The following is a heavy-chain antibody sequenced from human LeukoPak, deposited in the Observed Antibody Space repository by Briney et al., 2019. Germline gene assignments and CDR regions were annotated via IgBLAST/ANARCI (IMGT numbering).Heavy chain of an antibody. Sequence: ASVTVSCKASGYTFTGYYMHWVRQAPGQGLEWMGWINPNSGGTNYAQKFQGRVTMTRDTSISTAYMELSRLRSDDTAVYYCARAPTIQLWSGDAFDIWGQGTMVTVSS. V-gene: IGHV1-2*02. D-gene: IGHD5-18*01. CDR2: INPNSGGT. CDR1: GYTFTGYY. J-gene: IGHJ3*02. CDR3: ARAPTIQLWSGDAFDI.